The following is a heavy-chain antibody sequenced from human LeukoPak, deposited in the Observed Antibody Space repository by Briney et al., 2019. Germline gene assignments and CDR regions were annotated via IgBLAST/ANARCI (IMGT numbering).Heavy chain of an antibody. V-gene: IGHV4-59*01. J-gene: IGHJ4*02. CDR3: ARSPTYYDSSGYNY. CDR2: IYYSGST. Sequence: SETLSLTCTVSGGSISSYYWSWIRQPPGKGLEWIGYIYYSGSTNYNPSLKSRVTISVDTSKNQFSLKLSSVTAADTAVYYCARSPTYYDSSGYNYWGQGTLVTVSS. D-gene: IGHD3-22*01. CDR1: GGSISSYY.